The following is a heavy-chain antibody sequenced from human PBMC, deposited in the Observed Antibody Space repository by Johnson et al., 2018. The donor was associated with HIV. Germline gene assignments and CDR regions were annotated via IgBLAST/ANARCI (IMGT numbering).Heavy chain of an antibody. CDR3: ARESLPGYSSSNDAFDI. CDR2: IWSDGTNK. J-gene: IGHJ3*02. D-gene: IGHD6-13*01. Sequence: QVQLVESGGGVVQPGKSLTLSCVGSGLSFSNFGIHWVHQAPGKGPEWVAIIWSDGTNKYYADSVKGRFTISRDNAKNSLYLQMNSLRAEDTAVYYCARESLPGYSSSNDAFDIWGQGTMVTVSS. CDR1: GLSFSNFG. V-gene: IGHV3-33*08.